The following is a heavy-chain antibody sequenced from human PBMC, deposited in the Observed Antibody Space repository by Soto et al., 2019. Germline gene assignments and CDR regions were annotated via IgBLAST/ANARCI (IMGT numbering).Heavy chain of an antibody. CDR2: IRSKANSYAT. D-gene: IGHD3-9*01. CDR1: GFTFSGSA. J-gene: IGHJ4*02. V-gene: IGHV3-73*01. CDR3: TRLAVEEILIDY. Sequence: GSLRLSCAASGFTFSGSAMHWVRQASGKGLEWVGRIRSKANSYATAYAASVKGRFTISRDDSKNTAYLQMNSLKTEDTAVYYCTRLAVEEILIDYWAREPWSPSPQ.